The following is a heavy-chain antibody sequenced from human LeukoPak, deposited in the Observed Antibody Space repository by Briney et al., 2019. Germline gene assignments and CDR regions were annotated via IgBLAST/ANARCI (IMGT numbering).Heavy chain of an antibody. D-gene: IGHD3-22*01. CDR1: GFTFSSYS. CDR3: ARDSSPYDSSGLTVDY. V-gene: IGHV3-21*01. CDR2: ISSSSSYI. Sequence: PGGSLKLSCAASGFTFSSYSMNWVRQAPGKGLEWVSSISSSSSYIYYADSVKGRFTIPRDNAKNSLYLQMNSLRAEDTAVYYCARDSSPYDSSGLTVDYWGQGTLVTVSS. J-gene: IGHJ4*02.